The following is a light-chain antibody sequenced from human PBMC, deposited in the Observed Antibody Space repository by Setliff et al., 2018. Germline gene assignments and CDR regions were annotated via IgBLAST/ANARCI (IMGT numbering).Light chain of an antibody. CDR1: NIGSKS. J-gene: IGLJ1*01. Sequence: ELPQPPSVSVAPGKTARITCGGNNIGSKSVHWYQQKPGQAPVLVIYYDSDRPSGIPERFSGSNSGNTATLTISRVEAGDEADYYCQVGDGSSDRRVFGTGTKVTVL. CDR2: YDS. V-gene: IGLV3-21*04. CDR3: QVGDGSSDRRV.